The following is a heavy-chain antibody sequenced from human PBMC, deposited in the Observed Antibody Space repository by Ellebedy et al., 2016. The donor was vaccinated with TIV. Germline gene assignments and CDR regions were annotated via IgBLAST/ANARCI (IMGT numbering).Heavy chain of an antibody. Sequence: GESLKISXVASGFTFSDFYMAWIRQAPGRGLELVSYISGTSSHISYADSVRGRFTVSRDSAGNSLYLQMNSLRAEDMAIYYCAKDDTALAGNYLSGFDSWGQGTLVTVSS. CDR1: GFTFSDFY. J-gene: IGHJ4*02. CDR2: ISGTSSHI. D-gene: IGHD6-19*01. V-gene: IGHV3-11*05. CDR3: AKDDTALAGNYLSGFDS.